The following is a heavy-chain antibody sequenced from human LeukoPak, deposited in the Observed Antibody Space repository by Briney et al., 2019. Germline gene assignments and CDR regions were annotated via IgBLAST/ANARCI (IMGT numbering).Heavy chain of an antibody. Sequence: GGSLRLSCAASGFTFSTYSMNWVRQAPGKGLEWVSAISGSGGSTYYADSVKGRFTISRDNSKNTLYLQMNSLRAEDTAVYYCAKGNYYDSSGYGAFDIWGQGTMVTVSS. CDR1: GFTFSTYS. CDR3: AKGNYYDSSGYGAFDI. J-gene: IGHJ3*02. CDR2: ISGSGGST. V-gene: IGHV3-23*01. D-gene: IGHD3-22*01.